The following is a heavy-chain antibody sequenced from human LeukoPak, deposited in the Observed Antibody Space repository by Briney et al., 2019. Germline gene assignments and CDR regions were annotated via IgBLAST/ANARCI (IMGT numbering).Heavy chain of an antibody. J-gene: IGHJ3*02. D-gene: IGHD5-24*01. CDR2: ILGIVGST. CDR1: GLISSSYA. Sequence: GGSLRLSCAASGLISSSYAMSWVRPAPGRGLGWVSAILGIVGSTYHADSVRGRLTIYRDNSKNTLCLQVNSVRAADTGVYYCAKKMASWGPYAYDIWGPGTMVTASS. CDR3: AKKMASWGPYAYDI. V-gene: IGHV3-23*01.